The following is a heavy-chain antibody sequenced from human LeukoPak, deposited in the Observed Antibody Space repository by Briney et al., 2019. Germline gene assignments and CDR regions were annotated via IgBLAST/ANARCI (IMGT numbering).Heavy chain of an antibody. J-gene: IGHJ3*02. CDR3: ARDGDLDAFDI. Sequence: SETLSLICTVSGGPISSYCWRWIRQPAGKGLEWIGRIYTSGSTNYNPSLKSRVTISVDKSKNQASLKLSSVTAAVTAVYYCARDGDLDAFDIWGQGTMVTVSS. D-gene: IGHD4-17*01. V-gene: IGHV4-4*07. CDR1: GGPISSYC. CDR2: IYTSGST.